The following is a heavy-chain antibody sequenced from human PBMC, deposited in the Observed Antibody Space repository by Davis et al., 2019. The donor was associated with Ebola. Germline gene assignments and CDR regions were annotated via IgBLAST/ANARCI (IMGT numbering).Heavy chain of an antibody. CDR2: IRSKANSYAT. J-gene: IGHJ6*03. D-gene: IGHD4-11*01. CDR1: GFTFSGSA. Sequence: GESLKISCAASGFTFSGSAMHWVRQASGKGLEWVGRIRSKANSYATAYAASVKGRFTISRDDSKNTAYLQMNSLKTEDTAVYYCTRPNIDDYSSPYYYYYMDVWGKGTTVTVSS. CDR3: TRPNIDDYSSPYYYYYMDV. V-gene: IGHV3-73*01.